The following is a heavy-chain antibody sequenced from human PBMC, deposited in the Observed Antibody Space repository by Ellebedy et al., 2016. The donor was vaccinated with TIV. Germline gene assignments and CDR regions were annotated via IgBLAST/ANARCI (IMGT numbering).Heavy chain of an antibody. CDR3: ARGRSGTYIHHAFDC. D-gene: IGHD3-16*01. J-gene: IGHJ4*02. CDR2: FGVSGDST. CDR1: GFTFSSYA. Sequence: GESLKISCAASGFTFSSYAMSWVRQAPGKGLEWVSGFGVSGDSTYYADSVKGRFTISRDSSKNTLYLQMNSLRAEDTAMYYCARGRSGTYIHHAFDCWGQGTLVTVSS. V-gene: IGHV3-23*01.